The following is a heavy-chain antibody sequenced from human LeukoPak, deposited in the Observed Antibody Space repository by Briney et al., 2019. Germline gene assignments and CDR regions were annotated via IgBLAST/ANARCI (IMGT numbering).Heavy chain of an antibody. Sequence: PSETLSLTCTVSGGSISSYYWSWIRPPPGKGLEWIGYSYYSGSTNYNPSLKSRVTISVDTSKNQFSLKLSSVTAADTAVYYCARQTGSVSDYWGQGTLVTVSS. J-gene: IGHJ4*02. CDR3: ARQTGSVSDY. CDR1: GGSISSYY. CDR2: SYYSGST. D-gene: IGHD7-27*01. V-gene: IGHV4-59*01.